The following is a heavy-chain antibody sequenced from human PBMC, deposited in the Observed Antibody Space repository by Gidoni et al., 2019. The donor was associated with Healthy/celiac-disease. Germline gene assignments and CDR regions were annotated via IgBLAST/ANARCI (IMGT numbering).Heavy chain of an antibody. Sequence: QVQLVESGGGVVQPGRSLRLSCAASGFTFSSYGLHWVRQAPGKGLEWVAVIWYDGSNKYYADSVKGRFTISRDNSKNTLYLQMNSLRAEDTAVYYCARRSRLRLGELSRYGMDVWGQGTTVTVSS. J-gene: IGHJ6*02. D-gene: IGHD3-16*02. CDR1: GFTFSSYG. CDR2: IWYDGSNK. V-gene: IGHV3-33*01. CDR3: ARRSRLRLGELSRYGMDV.